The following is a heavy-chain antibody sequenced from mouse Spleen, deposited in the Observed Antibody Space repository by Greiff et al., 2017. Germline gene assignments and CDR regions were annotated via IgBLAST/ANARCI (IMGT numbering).Heavy chain of an antibody. D-gene: IGHD4-1*01. V-gene: IGHV1-64*01. CDR3: AIWDSYFDV. Sequence: VQLQQPGAELVKPGASVKLSCKASGYTFTTYWLHWVKQRPGQGLEWIGMIHPNSGSTNYNEKFKSKATLTVDKSSSTAYMQLSSLTSEDSAVYYCAIWDSYFDVWGAGTTVTVSS. CDR2: IHPNSGST. J-gene: IGHJ1*01. CDR1: GYTFTTYW.